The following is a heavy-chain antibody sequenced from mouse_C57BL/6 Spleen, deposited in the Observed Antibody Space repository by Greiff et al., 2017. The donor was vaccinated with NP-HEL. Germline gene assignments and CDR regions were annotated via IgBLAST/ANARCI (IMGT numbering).Heavy chain of an antibody. CDR2: ISDGGSYT. D-gene: IGHD1-1*01. Sequence: EVKVVESGGGLVKPGGSLKLSCAASGFTFSSYAMSWVRQTPEKRLEWVATISDGGSYTYYPDNVKGRFTISRDNAKNNLYLQMSHLKSEDTAMYYCARDLYYYGSSPFDVWGTGTTVTVSS. V-gene: IGHV5-4*01. CDR3: ARDLYYYGSSPFDV. CDR1: GFTFSSYA. J-gene: IGHJ1*03.